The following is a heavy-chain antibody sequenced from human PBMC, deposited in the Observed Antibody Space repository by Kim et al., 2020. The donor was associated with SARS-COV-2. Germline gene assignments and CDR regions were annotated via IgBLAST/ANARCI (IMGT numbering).Heavy chain of an antibody. Sequence: GGSLRLSCAASGFTFSSYGMHWVRQAPGKGLEWVAVIWYDGSNKYYADSVKGRFTISRDNSKNTLYLQMNSLRAEDTAVYYCASSGYYGSGDAFDIWGQGTMVTVSS. J-gene: IGHJ3*02. V-gene: IGHV3-33*01. D-gene: IGHD3-10*01. CDR1: GFTFSSYG. CDR2: IWYDGSNK. CDR3: ASSGYYGSGDAFDI.